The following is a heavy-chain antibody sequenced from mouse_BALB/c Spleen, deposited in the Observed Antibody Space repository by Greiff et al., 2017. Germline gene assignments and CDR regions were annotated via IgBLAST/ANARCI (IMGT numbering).Heavy chain of an antibody. CDR1: GYTFTSYW. CDR2: INPSTGYT. J-gene: IGHJ3*01. V-gene: IGHV1-7*01. CDR3: AAYDGYYVGFAY. D-gene: IGHD2-3*01. Sequence: VQRVESGAELAKPGASVKMSCKASGYTFTSYWMHWVKQRPGQGLEWIGYINPSTGYTEYNQKFKDKATLTADKSSSTAYMQLSSLTSEDSAVYYCAAYDGYYVGFAYWGQGTLVTVSA.